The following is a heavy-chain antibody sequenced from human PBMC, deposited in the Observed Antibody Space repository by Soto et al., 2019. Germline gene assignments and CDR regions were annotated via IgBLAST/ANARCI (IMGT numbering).Heavy chain of an antibody. J-gene: IGHJ6*02. D-gene: IGHD2-15*01. CDR2: TFYRSKWYN. CDR3: ARVKYIEPEYHGCMDV. Sequence: SQTLSLTCVISGDSASSNSVGWNWIRQSPSRGLEWLGRTFYRSKWYNDYAVSLKGRISINADTSKDQFSLQLNSVTPKETAVYYCARVKYIEPEYHGCMDVWGQGTMVTVFS. CDR1: GDSASSNSVG. V-gene: IGHV6-1*01.